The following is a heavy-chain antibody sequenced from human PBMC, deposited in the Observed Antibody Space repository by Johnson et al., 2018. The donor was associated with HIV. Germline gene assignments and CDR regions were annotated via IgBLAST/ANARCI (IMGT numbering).Heavy chain of an antibody. CDR2: IKRDGSEK. V-gene: IGHV3-7*01. D-gene: IGHD2-21*01. CDR1: GFTFTTYI. CDR3: TRGRHSLDAFDV. Sequence: VQLVESGGGVVQPGRSLTLSCTPSGFTFTTYIMHWVRQAPGKGLEWVANIKRDGSEKYYVDSVKGRFTISRDTSENTLYVQMNSLRAEDTAVYYCTRGRHSLDAFDVWGQGTMVTVSS. J-gene: IGHJ3*01.